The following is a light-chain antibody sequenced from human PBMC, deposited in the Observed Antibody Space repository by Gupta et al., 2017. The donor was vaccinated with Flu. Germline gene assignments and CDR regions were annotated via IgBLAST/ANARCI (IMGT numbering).Light chain of an antibody. V-gene: IGLV1-44*01. CDR2: SNN. J-gene: IGLJ3*02. CDR1: SSNIGTNT. CDR3: AAWDDSLNGWV. Sequence: QSVLTQPPSASGTPGQRVTISCSGSSSNIGTNTANWYQQVPGTAPELLIYSNNQRPSGVPDRFSGSKSGTSASLAISGLQSEDEADYYCAAWDDSLNGWVFGGGTKLTVL.